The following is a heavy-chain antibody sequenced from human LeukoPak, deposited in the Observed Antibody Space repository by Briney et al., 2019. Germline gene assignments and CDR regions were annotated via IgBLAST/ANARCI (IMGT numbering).Heavy chain of an antibody. D-gene: IGHD2-15*01. Sequence: GGSLRLSCAASGFTFNSYGMYWVRQAPGKGLEWVAFIRYEGSNEYYADSVKGRFTISRDNSKNTLFLQMNSLRGEDTAVYYCAKVYGVAGIDYWGQGTLVTVSS. CDR3: AKVYGVAGIDY. V-gene: IGHV3-30*02. J-gene: IGHJ4*02. CDR2: IRYEGSNE. CDR1: GFTFNSYG.